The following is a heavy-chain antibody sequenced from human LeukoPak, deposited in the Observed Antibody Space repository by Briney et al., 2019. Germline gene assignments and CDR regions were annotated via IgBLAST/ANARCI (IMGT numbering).Heavy chain of an antibody. CDR1: GFTFDDYA. Sequence: AGGSLRLSCSASGFTFDDYAVSWFRQAPGKGVEWVGFIRSKAFGGTPEYAASVRGRFTISRDDSKSIAYLQMNSLKTEDTAVYYCTRNTVTVHFDYWSQGTLVTVSS. CDR2: IRSKAFGGTP. V-gene: IGHV3-49*03. D-gene: IGHD4-17*01. CDR3: TRNTVTVHFDY. J-gene: IGHJ4*02.